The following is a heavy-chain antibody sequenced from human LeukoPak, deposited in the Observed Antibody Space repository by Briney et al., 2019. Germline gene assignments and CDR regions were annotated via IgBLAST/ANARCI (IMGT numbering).Heavy chain of an antibody. CDR1: GYTFTSYD. CDR2: MNPNSGNT. V-gene: IGHV1-8*01. J-gene: IGHJ6*02. CDR3: QSPLQPGSSSWYMDYYYYYGMDV. Sequence: ASVKVSCKASGYTFTSYDINWVRQATGQGLEWMGWMNPNSGNTGYAQKFQGRVTMTRNTSISTAYIELRSLTSDDTPVYYCQSPLQPGSSSWYMDYYYYYGMDVWGQGTTVTVSS. D-gene: IGHD6-13*01.